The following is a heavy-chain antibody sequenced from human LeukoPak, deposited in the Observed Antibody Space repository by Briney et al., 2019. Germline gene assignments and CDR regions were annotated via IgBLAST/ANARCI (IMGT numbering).Heavy chain of an antibody. Sequence: GGSLRLSCAASGVTFSNAWMSWVRQAPGKGLEWVGRIKSKTDGGTTDYAAPVKGRFTISRDDSKNTLYLQMNSLKTEDTAVYYCTTEHLQASPGVDYYYCYMDVWGKGTTVTVSS. CDR2: IKSKTDGGTT. D-gene: IGHD2-21*01. CDR3: TTEHLQASPGVDYYYCYMDV. CDR1: GVTFSNAW. V-gene: IGHV3-15*01. J-gene: IGHJ6*03.